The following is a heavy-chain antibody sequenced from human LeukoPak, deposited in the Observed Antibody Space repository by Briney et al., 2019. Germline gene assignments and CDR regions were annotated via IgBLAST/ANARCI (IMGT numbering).Heavy chain of an antibody. V-gene: IGHV3-30*02. CDR1: GFTFSSYG. J-gene: IGHJ4*02. Sequence: GGSLRLSCAASGFTFSSYGMHWVRQAPGKGLEWVAFIRYDGSNKYYADSVKGRFTISRDNSKNTLYLQMNSLRAEDTAVYYCARDYYDGIGYYYEDYWGQGTLVTVSS. CDR2: IRYDGSNK. CDR3: ARDYYDGIGYYYEDY. D-gene: IGHD3-22*01.